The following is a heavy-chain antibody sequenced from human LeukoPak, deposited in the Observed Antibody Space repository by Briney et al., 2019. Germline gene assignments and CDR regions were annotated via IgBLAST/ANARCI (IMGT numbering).Heavy chain of an antibody. CDR3: ASGYDILTGSHGS. V-gene: IGHV3-48*04. D-gene: IGHD3-9*01. Sequence: PGGSLRLSCAASGFTFSSYNMNWVRQAPGKGLEWVSYISSGSSTIYYADSVKGRFTISRDNAKNSLYLQMNSLRAEDTAVYYCASGYDILTGSHGSWGQGTLVTVSS. J-gene: IGHJ5*02. CDR1: GFTFSSYN. CDR2: ISSGSSTI.